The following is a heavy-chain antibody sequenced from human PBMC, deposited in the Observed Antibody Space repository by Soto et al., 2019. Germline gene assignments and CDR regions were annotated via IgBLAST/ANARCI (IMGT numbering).Heavy chain of an antibody. J-gene: IGHJ6*02. CDR2: IVRIFVAG. V-gene: IGHV1-69*06. CDR1: GVTFSSYA. D-gene: IGHD6-6*01. Sequence: SLKVSCNSSGVTFSSYAITWVRQSPGEGLELMGWIVRIFVAGNYAQKLQGRVTITADKSTSTAYMELSSLRSEDTAVYYCASSYSSSSGQSGMVVWGQGTTVTVSS. CDR3: ASSYSSSSGQSGMVV.